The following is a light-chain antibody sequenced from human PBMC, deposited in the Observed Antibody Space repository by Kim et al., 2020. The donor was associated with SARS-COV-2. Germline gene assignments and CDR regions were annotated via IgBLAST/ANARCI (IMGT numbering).Light chain of an antibody. CDR2: HDT. J-gene: IGLJ1*01. CDR1: NIGINS. Sequence: SSELTQSPSVSVAPGKTARIPCGGNNIGINSVHWYQLKPGQAPVVVMYHDTDRPSGIPERFSGSNSGNTATLTISRVEAGDEADYYCQVWDSSSDLYVFG. V-gene: IGLV3-21*04. CDR3: QVWDSSSDLYV.